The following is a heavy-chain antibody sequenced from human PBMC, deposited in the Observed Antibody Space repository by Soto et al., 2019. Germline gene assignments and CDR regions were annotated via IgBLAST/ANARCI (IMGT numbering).Heavy chain of an antibody. D-gene: IGHD3-9*01. CDR2: ISAYNGNT. J-gene: IGHJ4*02. CDR1: GYTFTSYG. CDR3: ARNPNVFILTGYYRFDY. Sequence: ASVKVSCKASGYTFTSYGISWVRQAPGQGLEWMGWISAYNGNTNYAQKLQGRVIMTTDTSTSTAYMELRSLRSDDTAVYYCARNPNVFILTGYYRFDYWGQGTLVTVSS. V-gene: IGHV1-18*01.